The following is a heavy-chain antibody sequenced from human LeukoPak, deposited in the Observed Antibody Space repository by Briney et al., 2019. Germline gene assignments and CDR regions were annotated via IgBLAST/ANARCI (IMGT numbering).Heavy chain of an antibody. CDR2: IFYGGNI. D-gene: IGHD2-2*01. Sequence: SETLSLTCTVSGDSISSISHYWGWIRQPPGKGLEWIGSIFYGGNIYYNPSLKSRVTISIDTSRNQFSLKLNSVTAADTAVYYCASPSHCTSDSCQKYFDYWGQGTLVTVSS. V-gene: IGHV4-39*01. CDR1: GDSISSISHY. CDR3: ASPSHCTSDSCQKYFDY. J-gene: IGHJ4*02.